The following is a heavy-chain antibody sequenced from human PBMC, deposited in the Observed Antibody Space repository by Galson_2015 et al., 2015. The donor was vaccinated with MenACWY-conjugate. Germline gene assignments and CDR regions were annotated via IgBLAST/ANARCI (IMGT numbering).Heavy chain of an antibody. V-gene: IGHV2-70*11. D-gene: IGHD3-10*01. CDR2: IDRDNDK. CDR1: GFSLTTSGMC. J-gene: IGHJ3*02. Sequence: PALVKPTQPLTLTCTFSGFSLTTSGMCVSWIRQPPGKALEWLARIDRDNDKYYNRSLKTRLAISKDTSKNQVVLTMTNMDPVDTATYYCARKKMVRGSNDAFDIWGQGTMVTVSS. CDR3: ARKKMVRGSNDAFDI.